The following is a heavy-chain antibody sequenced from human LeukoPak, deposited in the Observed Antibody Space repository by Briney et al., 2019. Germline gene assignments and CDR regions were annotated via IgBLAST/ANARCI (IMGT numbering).Heavy chain of an antibody. D-gene: IGHD2-2*01. V-gene: IGHV4-31*03. CDR2: IYYSGGT. CDR1: GGSISSGGYY. J-gene: IGHJ4*02. Sequence: SQTLSLTCTVSGGSISSGGYYWSWIRQHPGKGLEWIGYIYYSGGTYYNPSLKSRVTISVDTSKNQFSLKLSSVTAADTAVYYCARLIGYCSSTSCYGPYYFDYWGQGTLVTVS. CDR3: ARLIGYCSSTSCYGPYYFDY.